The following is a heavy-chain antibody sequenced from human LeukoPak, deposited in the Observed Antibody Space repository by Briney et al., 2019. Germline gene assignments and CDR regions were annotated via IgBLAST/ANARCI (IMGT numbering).Heavy chain of an antibody. V-gene: IGHV1-46*01. J-gene: IGHJ4*02. CDR3: ARDTYYYDSSGYYYDY. D-gene: IGHD3-22*01. CDR2: INPSGGST. CDR1: GYTFTSYY. Sequence: ASVKVSCKASGYTFTSYYMHWVRQAPGQGLEWMGIINPSGGSTSYAQKFRGRVTMTRDTSTSTVYMELSSLRSEDTAVYYCARDTYYYDSSGYYYDYWGQGTLVTVSS.